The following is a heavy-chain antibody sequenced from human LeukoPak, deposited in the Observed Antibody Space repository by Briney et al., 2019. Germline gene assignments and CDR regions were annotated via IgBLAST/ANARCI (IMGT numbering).Heavy chain of an antibody. D-gene: IGHD2-15*01. CDR2: MYYSGST. J-gene: IGHJ6*02. CDR1: GFTFSSYA. Sequence: GSLRLSCAASGFTFSSYAMSWVRQAPGKGLEWIAYMYYSGSTNYNPSLKSRVTISVDTSKNQFSLKLSSVTAADTAVYYCARGLCSGGSCYSRGMDVWGQGTTVTVSS. CDR3: ARGLCSGGSCYSRGMDV. V-gene: IGHV4-59*01.